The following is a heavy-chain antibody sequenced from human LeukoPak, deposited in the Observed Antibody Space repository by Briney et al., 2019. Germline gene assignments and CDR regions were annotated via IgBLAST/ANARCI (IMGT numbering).Heavy chain of an antibody. D-gene: IGHD6-19*01. CDR1: GFTFSTYG. J-gene: IGHJ4*02. CDR3: ARIFLGYSSGWYFDY. Sequence: GGSLRLSCAASGFTFSTYGMSWVRQAPGKGLEWVSAISGSGGGSTYYADSVKGRFTISRDNSKNTLYPQMNSLRAEDTAVYYCARIFLGYSSGWYFDYWGQGTLVTVSS. CDR2: ISGSGGGST. V-gene: IGHV3-23*01.